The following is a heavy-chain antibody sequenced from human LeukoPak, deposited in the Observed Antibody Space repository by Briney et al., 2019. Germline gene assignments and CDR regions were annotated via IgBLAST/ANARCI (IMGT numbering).Heavy chain of an antibody. CDR1: GFTFSSYG. Sequence: GGSLRLSCAASGFTFSSYGMHWVRQAPGKGLEWVAFIRYDGSNKYYADSVKGRFTISRDNSKNTLYLQMNSLRAEDTAVYYCAKDRDWNDPTFTFDYWAREPWSPSPQ. CDR3: AKDRDWNDPTFTFDY. CDR2: IRYDGSNK. J-gene: IGHJ4*02. D-gene: IGHD1-1*01. V-gene: IGHV3-30*02.